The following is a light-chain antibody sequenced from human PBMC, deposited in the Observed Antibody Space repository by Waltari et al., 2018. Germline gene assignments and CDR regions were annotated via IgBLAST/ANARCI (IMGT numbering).Light chain of an antibody. V-gene: IGKV1-5*03. CDR1: QSISSW. Sequence: GDRVTITCRASQSISSWLAWYQQKPGKAPKLLIYKASSLESGVPSRFSGSGSGTEFTLTISSLQPDDFATYYCQQYNSYSLTFGQGTKVEIK. CDR3: QQYNSYSLT. CDR2: KAS. J-gene: IGKJ1*01.